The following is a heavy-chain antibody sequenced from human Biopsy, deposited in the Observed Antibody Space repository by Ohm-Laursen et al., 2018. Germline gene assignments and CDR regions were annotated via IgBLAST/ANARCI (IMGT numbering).Heavy chain of an antibody. CDR3: ARDSGILNYGNFKYYHYYGMDV. CDR1: GVSINDGRYY. CDR2: IYYSVIT. Sequence: TLSLTCTVSGVSINDGRYYWSWIRQPPGKGLEWIGHIYYSVITNYNPSLQSRVSISVDTSRNQVSLTLSSVTAADTAVYYCARDSGILNYGNFKYYHYYGMDVWGQGTKVTVSS. V-gene: IGHV4-61*01. D-gene: IGHD4-17*01. J-gene: IGHJ6*02.